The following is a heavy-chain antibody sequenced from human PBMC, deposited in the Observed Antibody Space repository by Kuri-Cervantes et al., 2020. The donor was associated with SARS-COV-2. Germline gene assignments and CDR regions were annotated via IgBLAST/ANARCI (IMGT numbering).Heavy chain of an antibody. CDR1: GGSISSRNFY. D-gene: IGHD3-16*01. Sequence: GSLRLSCSVSGGSISSRNFYWGWIRQPPGKGLEWIGNIYYSGSTYYSPSLKSRVTISMDTSKDQFSLKLSSVTAADTAVYYCARVLRTASFVFWGQGPWSPSPQ. CDR2: IYYSGST. V-gene: IGHV4-39*01. J-gene: IGHJ4*02. CDR3: ARVLRTASFVF.